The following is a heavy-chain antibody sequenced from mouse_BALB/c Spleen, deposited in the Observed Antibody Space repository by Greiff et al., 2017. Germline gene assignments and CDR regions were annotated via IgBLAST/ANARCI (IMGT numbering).Heavy chain of an antibody. V-gene: IGHV4-1*02. CDR1: GFDFSRYW. CDR3: ARRVYYGPYAMDY. D-gene: IGHD1-1*01. J-gene: IGHJ4*01. Sequence: EVKLMESGGGLVQPGGSLKLSCAASGFDFSRYWMSWVRQAPGKGLEWIGEINPDSSTINYTPSLKDKFIISRDNAKNTLYLQMSKVRSEDTALYYCARRVYYGPYAMDYWGQGTSVTVSS. CDR2: INPDSSTI.